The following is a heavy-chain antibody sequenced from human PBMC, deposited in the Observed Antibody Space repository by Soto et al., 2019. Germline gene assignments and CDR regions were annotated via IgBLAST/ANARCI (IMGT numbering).Heavy chain of an antibody. Sequence: SETLSLTCTVSGGSISSSSYYWGWIRQPPGKGLEWIGSIFYSGSTYYNPSLKSRVTISVGTSKNQFSLKLSSVTAADTAVYYCARLGYSGYDRGPLDYWGQGTLVTVSS. D-gene: IGHD5-12*01. V-gene: IGHV4-39*01. CDR1: GGSISSSSYY. CDR3: ARLGYSGYDRGPLDY. CDR2: IFYSGST. J-gene: IGHJ4*02.